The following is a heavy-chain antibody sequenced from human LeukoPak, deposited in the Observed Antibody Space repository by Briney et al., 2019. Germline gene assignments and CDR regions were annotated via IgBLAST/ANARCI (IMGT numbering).Heavy chain of an antibody. Sequence: PSETLSLTCAVYGGSFSGYYWSWIRQPPGKGLEWIGEINHSGSTNYNPSLKSRVTISVDTSKNQFSLKLSSVTAADTAVYYCAGGLRFLEWLLYRSYFDYWGQGTLVTVSS. V-gene: IGHV4-34*01. CDR1: GGSFSGYY. J-gene: IGHJ4*02. CDR3: AGGLRFLEWLLYRSYFDY. CDR2: INHSGST. D-gene: IGHD3-3*01.